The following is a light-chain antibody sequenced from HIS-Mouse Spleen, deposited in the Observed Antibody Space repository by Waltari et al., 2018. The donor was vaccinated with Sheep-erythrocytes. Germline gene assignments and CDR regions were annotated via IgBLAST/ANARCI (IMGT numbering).Light chain of an antibody. Sequence: SYELTQPPSVSVSPGQTARNTCSGDALPKKYAYWYQQKSGQAPVLVIYEDSKRPSGIPERVSGSSSGTMATLTISGAQVEDEADYYCYSTDSSGNRDVFGTGTKVTVL. CDR1: ALPKKY. J-gene: IGLJ1*01. CDR3: YSTDSSGNRDV. V-gene: IGLV3-10*01. CDR2: EDS.